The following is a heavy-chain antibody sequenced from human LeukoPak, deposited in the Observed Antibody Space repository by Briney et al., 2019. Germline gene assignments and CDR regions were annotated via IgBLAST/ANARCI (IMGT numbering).Heavy chain of an antibody. J-gene: IGHJ6*03. CDR2: IYYSGST. V-gene: IGHV4-39*07. CDR1: GGSISSSSYY. D-gene: IGHD6-13*01. CDR3: ARVASSRLYYYYMDV. Sequence: ASETLSLTCTVSGGSISSSSYYWGWIRQPPGKGLEWIGSIYYSGSTYYNPSLKSRVTISVDTSKNQFSLKLSSVTAADTAVYYCARVASSRLYYYYMDVWGKGTTVTVSS.